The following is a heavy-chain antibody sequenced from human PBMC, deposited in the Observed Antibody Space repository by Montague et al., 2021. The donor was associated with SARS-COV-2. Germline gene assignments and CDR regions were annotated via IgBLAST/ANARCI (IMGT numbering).Heavy chain of an antibody. CDR2: PYFRSKYHN. V-gene: IGHV6-1*01. D-gene: IGHD6-13*01. CDR3: GRAFAPAGTFDF. CDR1: GDSVSHYSPT. Sequence: CAISGDSVSHYSPTCNCLRQYLPSDHQLLGRPYFRSKYHNDYAVSVQSRVTINPDTSQNQFSLHLKSVTPKDTAIYFCGRAFAPAGTFDFWGQGTLVTVSS. J-gene: IGHJ4*02.